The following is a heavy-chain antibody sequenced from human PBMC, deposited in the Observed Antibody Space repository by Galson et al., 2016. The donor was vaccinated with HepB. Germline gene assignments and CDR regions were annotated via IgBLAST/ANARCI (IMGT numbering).Heavy chain of an antibody. CDR2: MFTSGNS. CDR3: AVWFGDVNY. CDR1: GGSIGSGSYF. J-gene: IGHJ4*02. V-gene: IGHV4-61*02. Sequence: TLSLTCTVSGGSIGSGSYFCNWIRQPAGKGLEWIGSMFTSGNSNYNPSLKSRVTISLDTSKNQFFLKMSSVTAADTAVYYCAVWFGDVNYWGQGILVTVSS. D-gene: IGHD3-10*01.